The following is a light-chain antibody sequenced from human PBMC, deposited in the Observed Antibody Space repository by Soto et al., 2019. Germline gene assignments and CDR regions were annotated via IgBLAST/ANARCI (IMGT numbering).Light chain of an antibody. CDR2: GAF. V-gene: IGKV3-20*01. J-gene: IGKJ1*01. Sequence: EIVLMQSPGTLSLSPGERATLSCRASQTVTNNYLAWYQQKPGQAPRLLVYGAFNRATGIPDRFSGRGSGTDFTLTIARLEPEDFAVYYCQQYVRSPWTFGQGTKVEIK. CDR1: QTVTNNY. CDR3: QQYVRSPWT.